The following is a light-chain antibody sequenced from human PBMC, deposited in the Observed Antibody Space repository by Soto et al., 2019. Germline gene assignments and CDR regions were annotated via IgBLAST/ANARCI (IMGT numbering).Light chain of an antibody. CDR3: QQYDNLPLT. J-gene: IGKJ4*01. CDR2: DAS. CDR1: QDISTY. V-gene: IGKV1-33*01. Sequence: DIQMTQSPSSLSASAGDRVTLTCQASQDISTYLNWYHQKPGKAPKLLIYDASNLETGVPSRFSGSGSGTDFSFTISSLQPEDIATYYCQQYDNLPLTFGGGTKVEIK.